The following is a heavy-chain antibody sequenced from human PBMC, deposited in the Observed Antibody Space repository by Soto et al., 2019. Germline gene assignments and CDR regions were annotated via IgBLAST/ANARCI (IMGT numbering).Heavy chain of an antibody. CDR1: GYTFTSYG. J-gene: IGHJ6*02. V-gene: IGHV1-18*04. D-gene: IGHD1-26*01. CDR2: ISAYNGNT. Sequence: GASVKVSCKASGYTFTSYGISWVRQAPGQGLEWMGWISAYNGNTNYAQKLQGRVTMTTDTSTSTAYMELRSLRSDDTAVYYCASYSGSYRYYYYYYGMDVWGQGTTVTVSS. CDR3: ASYSGSYRYYYYYYGMDV.